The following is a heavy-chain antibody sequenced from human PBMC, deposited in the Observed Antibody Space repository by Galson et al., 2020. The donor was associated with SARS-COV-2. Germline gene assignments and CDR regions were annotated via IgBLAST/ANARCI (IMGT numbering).Heavy chain of an antibody. CDR3: AKLSEFYYGSGTNWFDP. J-gene: IGHJ5*02. D-gene: IGHD3-10*01. CDR2: ISGSGGST. CDR1: GFTFSSYA. Sequence: GESLKISCAASGFTFSSYAMSWVRQAPGKGLEWVSAISGSGGSTYYADSVKGRFTISRDNSKNTLYLQMNSLRAEDTAVYYCAKLSEFYYGSGTNWFDPWGQGTLVTVSS. V-gene: IGHV3-23*01.